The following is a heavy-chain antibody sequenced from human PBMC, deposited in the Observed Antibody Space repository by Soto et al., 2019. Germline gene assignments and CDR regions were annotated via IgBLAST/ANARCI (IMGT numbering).Heavy chain of an antibody. V-gene: IGHV1-46*01. D-gene: IGHD5-12*01. CDR1: GYTFTSYY. CDR3: ARGDIVAIFSMDV. CDR2: INPSGGSI. J-gene: IGHJ6*02. Sequence: QVQLVQSGAEVKKPGASVKVSCKASGYTFTSYYMHWVRQAPGQGLEWMGIINPSGGSISYAQKFQSRVTMTRDTSTSTVYMELSSLRSEDTAVYYCARGDIVAIFSMDVWAQGTTVTVSS.